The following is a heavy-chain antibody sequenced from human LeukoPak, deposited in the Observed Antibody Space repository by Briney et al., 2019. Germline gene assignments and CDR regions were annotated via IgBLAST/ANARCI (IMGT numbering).Heavy chain of an antibody. CDR1: GYTFTSYG. CDR2: ISAYNGNT. V-gene: IGHV1-18*01. Sequence: ASVKVSCKASGYTFTSYGISWVRQAPGQGLEWMGWISAYNGNTNYAQKLQGRVTMTTDTSTSTAYMELRSLRSDDTAVYYCARGTRCTSCLNYYYYYYMDVWGKGTTVTVSS. J-gene: IGHJ6*03. CDR3: ARGTRCTSCLNYYYYYYMDV. D-gene: IGHD2-2*01.